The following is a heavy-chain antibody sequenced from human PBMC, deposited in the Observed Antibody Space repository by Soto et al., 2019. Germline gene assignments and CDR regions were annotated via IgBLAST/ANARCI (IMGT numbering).Heavy chain of an antibody. D-gene: IGHD3-10*01. CDR2: IRGNGDGT. CDR3: AAAGAGTFDL. V-gene: IGHV3-23*01. Sequence: VQLLESGGGLVPPGGSLRLSCAASGYTFSNYAMSWVRQAPGKGLEWVSTIRGNGDGTYYADSVKGRFTISRDNSKNTLSLQMNSLRVEDTALYYCAAAGAGTFDLWGQGTMVTGSS. J-gene: IGHJ3*01. CDR1: GYTFSNYA.